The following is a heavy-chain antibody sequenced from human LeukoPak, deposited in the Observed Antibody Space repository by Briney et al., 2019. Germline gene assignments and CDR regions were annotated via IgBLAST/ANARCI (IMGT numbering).Heavy chain of an antibody. D-gene: IGHD3-3*01. V-gene: IGHV1-69*13. CDR3: AGFGVVWGAFDI. CDR2: IIPIFGTA. Sequence: SVTVSCKASGGTFSSYAISWVRQAPGQGLEWMGGIIPIFGTANYAQKFQGRVTITADESTSTAYMELSSLRSEDTAVDYCAGFGVVWGAFDIWGQGTMVTVSS. J-gene: IGHJ3*02. CDR1: GGTFSSYA.